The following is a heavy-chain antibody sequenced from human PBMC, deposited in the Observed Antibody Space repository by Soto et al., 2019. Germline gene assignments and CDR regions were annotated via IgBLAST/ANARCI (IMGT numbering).Heavy chain of an antibody. CDR2: ISGSGGST. J-gene: IGHJ4*02. CDR1: GFTFSSYA. D-gene: IGHD3-16*02. V-gene: IGHV3-23*01. Sequence: GGSLRLSCAASGFTFSSYAMSWVRQAPGKGLEWVSAISGSGGSTYYADSVKGRFTISRDNSKNTLSVQMDSLRAEDTAVYYCARDRLRLGELSLLGYFDYWGQGTLVTVSS. CDR3: ARDRLRLGELSLLGYFDY.